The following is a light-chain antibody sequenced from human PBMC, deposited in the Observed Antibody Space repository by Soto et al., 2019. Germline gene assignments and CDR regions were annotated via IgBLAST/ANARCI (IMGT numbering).Light chain of an antibody. Sequence: EIVLTQSPGTLSLSPGDRATLSCRASQRVTSSHLAWYQQKPGQGPRLLIYGAASRATGIPDRFSGSGSGTDYTLTISGLEPEDFAVYYCQQYYSSPLTFGGGTKVEIK. J-gene: IGKJ4*01. CDR2: GAA. CDR3: QQYYSSPLT. V-gene: IGKV3-20*01. CDR1: QRVTSSH.